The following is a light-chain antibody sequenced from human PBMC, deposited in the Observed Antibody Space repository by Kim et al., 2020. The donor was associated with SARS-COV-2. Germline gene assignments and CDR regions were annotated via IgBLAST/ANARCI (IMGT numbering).Light chain of an antibody. V-gene: IGLV3-27*01. J-gene: IGLJ2*01. CDR1: VLARKY. CDR3: CSATGNRVV. CDR2: KDS. Sequence: SVSQAETATSACTDNVLARKYARWYKPQPGQAPVMYFYKDSARRIGIPVRFSGSRSGTTVTFTMGGAEVEDDSDYYCCSATGNRVVFGGGTKLTVL.